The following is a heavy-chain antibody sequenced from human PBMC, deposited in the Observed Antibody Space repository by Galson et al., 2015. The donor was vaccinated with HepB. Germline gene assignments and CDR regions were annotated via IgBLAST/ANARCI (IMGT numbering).Heavy chain of an antibody. CDR3: ARQRRVLLWFGELLSPDNHYDMDV. J-gene: IGHJ6*02. D-gene: IGHD3-10*01. Sequence: ETLSLTCTVSGGSISSTSFYWGWIRQPPGEGLEWIGSIYYSGTTYHNPSLKSRVTISADTSKNEFSLKLKSVTAEDTAVYYCARQRRVLLWFGELLSPDNHYDMDVWGQGTTVTVSS. V-gene: IGHV4-39*01. CDR1: GGSISSTSFY. CDR2: IYYSGTT.